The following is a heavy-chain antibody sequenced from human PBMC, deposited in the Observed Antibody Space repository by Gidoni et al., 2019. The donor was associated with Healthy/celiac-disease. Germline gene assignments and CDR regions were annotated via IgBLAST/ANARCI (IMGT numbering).Heavy chain of an antibody. D-gene: IGHD3-22*01. CDR2: IYYSGST. V-gene: IGHV4-31*03. CDR3: ARDRSGYYTFDY. CDR1: GGSLSSGGYY. Sequence: VQLQASGPGLVKPSQTLSLTFTVSGGSLSSGGYYWSWIRQHPGKGLEWIGYIYYSGSTYYNPSLKSRVTISVDTSKNQFSLKLSSVTAADTAVYYCARDRSGYYTFDYWGQGTLVTVSS. J-gene: IGHJ4*02.